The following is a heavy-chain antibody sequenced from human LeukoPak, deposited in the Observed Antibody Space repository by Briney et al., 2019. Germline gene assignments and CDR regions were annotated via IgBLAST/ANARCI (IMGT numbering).Heavy chain of an antibody. CDR2: IRYDASNK. D-gene: IGHD6-19*01. J-gene: IGHJ4*02. Sequence: GGSLRLSCAASGFTFTSYGMHWLRQAPGKGLEWVAFIRYDASNKKYADSVKGRFTISRDNSRNTLYLQMNSLRAEDTAVYYCAREIGTAGDYWGQGTLVTVSS. CDR1: GFTFTSYG. CDR3: AREIGTAGDY. V-gene: IGHV3-30*02.